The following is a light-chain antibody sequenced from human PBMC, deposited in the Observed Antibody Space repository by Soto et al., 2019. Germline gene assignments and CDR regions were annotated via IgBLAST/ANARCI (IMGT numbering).Light chain of an antibody. CDR1: QSVSNNY. V-gene: IGKV3-20*01. CDR2: GAS. CDR3: QQYGSPGT. J-gene: IGKJ1*01. Sequence: EIVLTQSPGTLSLSPGERATLSCRASQSVSNNYFSCHQQKPGQAPILLIYGASNRATGTPDRFSGSWSGTYFTITSSRLDPDSFSLYYCQQYGSPGTFGQGTRVEIK.